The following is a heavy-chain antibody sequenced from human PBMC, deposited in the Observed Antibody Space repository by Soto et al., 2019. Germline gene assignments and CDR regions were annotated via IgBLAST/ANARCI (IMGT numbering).Heavy chain of an antibody. V-gene: IGHV3-15*01. CDR3: ASTYFELYYYYGMDV. Sequence: GGSLRLSCAASGFTFSNAWMSWVGQAPGKGREWVGRIKSKTDGGTTDYAAHVKGRFTISRDDSKNTLYLQMNSLKTEDTAVYYCASTYFELYYYYGMDVRAQGTPVTVSS. CDR2: IKSKTDGGTT. D-gene: IGHD3-9*01. CDR1: GFTFSNAW. J-gene: IGHJ6*02.